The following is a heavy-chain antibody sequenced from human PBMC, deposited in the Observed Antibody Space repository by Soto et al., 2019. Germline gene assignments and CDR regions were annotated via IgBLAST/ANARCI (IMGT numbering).Heavy chain of an antibody. Sequence: GSLRLSCAASGFTFSIYWMSWVRQAPGKGLEWVANIKQDGTEKYYVDSVKGRFTISRDNAKNSLFLQMNSLRDEDSAVYYCARGLGVYDFWGQGTPVTVSS. D-gene: IGHD3-16*01. J-gene: IGHJ4*02. V-gene: IGHV3-7*01. CDR2: IKQDGTEK. CDR3: ARGLGVYDF. CDR1: GFTFSIYW.